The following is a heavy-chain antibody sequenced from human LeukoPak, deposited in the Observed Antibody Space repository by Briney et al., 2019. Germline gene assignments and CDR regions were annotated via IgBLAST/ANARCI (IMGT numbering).Heavy chain of an antibody. D-gene: IGHD3-22*01. CDR2: IRYDGTNK. J-gene: IGHJ4*02. CDR1: GFTFSRYG. Sequence: PGGSLRLSCAASGFTFSRYGMHWVRQAPGKGLQWVAFIRYDGTNKYYADSVKGRFTMSRDNSKNTVYLQMNSLRAEDTAIYYCAKEKNSGYYYHFDYWGQGTLVTVSS. CDR3: AKEKNSGYYYHFDY. V-gene: IGHV3-30*02.